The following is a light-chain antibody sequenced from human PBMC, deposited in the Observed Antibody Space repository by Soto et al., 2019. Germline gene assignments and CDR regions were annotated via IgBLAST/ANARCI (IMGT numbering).Light chain of an antibody. Sequence: DIQMTQSPSSLSSSVLERFTITCMASQSISSYLNWYQHKPGKAPKLLIYAASTLQSGVPSRFSGSGSGTDFTLTISSLQPEDFATYYCQQLNSYPLTFGGGTKVDNK. CDR3: QQLNSYPLT. J-gene: IGKJ4*01. CDR1: QSISSY. CDR2: AAS. V-gene: IGKV1-9*01.